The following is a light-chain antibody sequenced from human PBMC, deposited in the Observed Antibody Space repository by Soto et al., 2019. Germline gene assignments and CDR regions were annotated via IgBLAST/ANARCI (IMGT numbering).Light chain of an antibody. CDR1: SSDVGGYNY. CDR3: SSYTSSSTLEGV. V-gene: IGLV2-14*01. J-gene: IGLJ1*01. Sequence: QPVLTQPASGSGSPGQSISISCTGTSSDVGGYNYVSWYQQHPGKAPKLMIYDVSNRPSGVSNRFSGSKSGNTASLTISGLQAEDEADYYCSSYTSSSTLEGVFGTGTKVTVL. CDR2: DVS.